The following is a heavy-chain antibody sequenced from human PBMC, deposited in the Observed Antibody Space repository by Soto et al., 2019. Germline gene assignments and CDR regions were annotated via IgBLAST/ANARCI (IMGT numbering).Heavy chain of an antibody. CDR2: IYYSGST. V-gene: IGHV4-31*03. J-gene: IGHJ4*02. CDR3: ARRPEATGTAFDY. CDR1: GGSISSGGYY. Sequence: QVQLQESGPGLVKPSQTLSLTCTVSGGSISSGGYYWSWIRQHPGKGLEWIGYIYYSGSTYYNPSLERRITISVDTSKNQFALKLSSVTAADTAVYYCARRPEATGTAFDYWGQGTLVTVSS. D-gene: IGHD4-17*01.